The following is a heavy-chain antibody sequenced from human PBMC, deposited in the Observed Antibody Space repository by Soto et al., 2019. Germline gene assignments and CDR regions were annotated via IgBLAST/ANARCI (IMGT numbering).Heavy chain of an antibody. J-gene: IGHJ4*02. D-gene: IGHD2-2*01. CDR3: ARAMHYMYDY. CDR2: ISSSSSYI. V-gene: IGHV3-21*01. CDR1: GFTFRSYS. Sequence: GGSLRLSCAGSGFTFRSYSMNWVRQVPGKGLEWVSSISSSSSYIYYADSVKGRFTISRDNAKNSLYLQMNSLRAEDTAVYYCARAMHYMYDYWGQGTLVTVSS.